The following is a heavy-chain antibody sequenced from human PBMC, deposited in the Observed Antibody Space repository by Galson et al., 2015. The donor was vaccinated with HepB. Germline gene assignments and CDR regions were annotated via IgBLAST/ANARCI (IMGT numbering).Heavy chain of an antibody. CDR3: ATDSSGYYYFDY. CDR1: GYTFSSYG. Sequence: SVKVSCKASGYTFSSYGISWVRQAPGQGPEWMGWISGYSGDTNYAQNFQGRVTMTTDTSTSTAYMELRSLRSDDTAVNYCATDSSGYYYFDYWGQGTLVIVSS. V-gene: IGHV1-18*01. CDR2: ISGYSGDT. J-gene: IGHJ4*02. D-gene: IGHD3-22*01.